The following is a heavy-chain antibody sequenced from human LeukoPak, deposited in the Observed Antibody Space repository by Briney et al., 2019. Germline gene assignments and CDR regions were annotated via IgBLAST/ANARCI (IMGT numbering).Heavy chain of an antibody. V-gene: IGHV3-74*01. CDR1: GFNFRTYW. CDR3: GGSGDDYDY. J-gene: IGHJ4*02. Sequence: GSLRLSCAASGFNFRTYWMHWVRQAPGKGLVWVSRINRDGSSSNYADSVKGRFTISRDNAENTLYMQMNSLRADDTAVYYCGGSGDDYDYWGQGILVTVSS. D-gene: IGHD3-10*01. CDR2: INRDGSSS.